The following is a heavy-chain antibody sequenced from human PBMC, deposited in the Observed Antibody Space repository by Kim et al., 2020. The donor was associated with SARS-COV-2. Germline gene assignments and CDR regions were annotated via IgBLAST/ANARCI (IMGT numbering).Heavy chain of an antibody. J-gene: IGHJ4*02. D-gene: IGHD3-10*01. V-gene: IGHV3-7*01. CDR3: AALDSAQAPGGI. Sequence: YVDSLKGRFTMSKDTARNSLSLQMNSQRTEDTAIYYCAALDSAQAPGGIWGQGTQVTVSS.